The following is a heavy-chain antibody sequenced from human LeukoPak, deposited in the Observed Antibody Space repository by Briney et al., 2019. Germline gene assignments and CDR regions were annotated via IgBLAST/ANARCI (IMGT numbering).Heavy chain of an antibody. Sequence: SETLSLTCTVSGGSISSYYWSWIRQPPGKGLEWIGYIYYSGSTNYNPSLKSRVTISVDTSKNQFSLKLSSVTAADTAVHYCARSKWANFDYWGQGTLVTVSS. V-gene: IGHV4-59*08. CDR2: IYYSGST. CDR1: GGSISSYY. J-gene: IGHJ4*02. CDR3: ARSKWANFDY. D-gene: IGHD2-8*01.